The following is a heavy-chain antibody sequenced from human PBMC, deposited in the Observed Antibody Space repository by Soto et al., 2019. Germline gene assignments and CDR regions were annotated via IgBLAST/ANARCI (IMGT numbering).Heavy chain of an antibody. CDR3: ARASLSPREI. CDR2: LNGDGSRP. V-gene: IGHV3-74*01. J-gene: IGHJ4*02. CDR1: GFTFSMYG. D-gene: IGHD2-21*01. Sequence: EVQLVESGGGLVQPGGSVRLSCVASGFTFSMYGMFWVRQAPGKGLVWVARLNGDGSRPNYADSVRGRFTISRDNAKNTLYLQMDDLRAGDTAVYYCARASLSPREIGGQGTVVTVSS.